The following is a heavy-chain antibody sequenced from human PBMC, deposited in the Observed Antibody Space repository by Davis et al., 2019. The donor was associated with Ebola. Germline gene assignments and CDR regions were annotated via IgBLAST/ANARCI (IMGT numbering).Heavy chain of an antibody. Sequence: GESLKISCAASGFTFSGSAMHWVRQASGKGLEWVGRIRSKANSYATAYAASVKGRFTISRDDSKNTAYLQMNSLRAEDTAVYYCAKLYSSSWYYFDYWGQGTLVTVSS. CDR2: IRSKANSYAT. CDR1: GFTFSGSA. D-gene: IGHD6-13*01. CDR3: AKLYSSSWYYFDY. J-gene: IGHJ4*02. V-gene: IGHV3-73*01.